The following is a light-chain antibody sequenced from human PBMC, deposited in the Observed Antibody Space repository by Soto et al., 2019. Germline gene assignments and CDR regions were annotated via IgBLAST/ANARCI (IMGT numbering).Light chain of an antibody. CDR1: QSISSN. V-gene: IGKV3-15*01. CDR2: GAY. CDR3: QQYNNWPRT. Sequence: EVVMTQSPATLSVSPGERATLSCRASQSISSNLAWHQQKPGQAPRLVIYGAYSRATGIPARLSGSGSGTEFTLTISSLQSEDFAVYYCQQYNNWPRTFGQGTKVDTK. J-gene: IGKJ1*01.